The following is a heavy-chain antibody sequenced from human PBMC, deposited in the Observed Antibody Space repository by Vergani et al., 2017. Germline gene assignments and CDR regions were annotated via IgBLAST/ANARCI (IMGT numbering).Heavy chain of an antibody. CDR2: IYYSGST. J-gene: IGHJ4*02. CDR3: ARDASPKFGDFYFDY. Sequence: QVQLQESGPGLVKPSQTLSLTCTVSGGSISSGGYYWSWIRQNPGKGLEWIGYIYYSGSTYYNPSLKSRVTISVDTSKNQFSLKLSSVTAADTAVYYCARDASPKFGDFYFDYWGQGTLVTVSS. V-gene: IGHV4-31*03. CDR1: GGSISSGGYY. D-gene: IGHD3-10*01.